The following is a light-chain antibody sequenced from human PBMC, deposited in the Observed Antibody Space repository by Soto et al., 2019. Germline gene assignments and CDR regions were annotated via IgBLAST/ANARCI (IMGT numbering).Light chain of an antibody. Sequence: QSVLTQPRSVSGSPGQSVTISCTGTSTDVGGYNYLSWYRHHPGKAPKLMIYDVSKRPSGVPDRFSGSKSANTASLTISGLQAEDEADYFCCSYAGSYTFVFGSGTRSPS. CDR3: CSYAGSYTFV. CDR1: STDVGGYNY. CDR2: DVS. J-gene: IGLJ1*01. V-gene: IGLV2-11*01.